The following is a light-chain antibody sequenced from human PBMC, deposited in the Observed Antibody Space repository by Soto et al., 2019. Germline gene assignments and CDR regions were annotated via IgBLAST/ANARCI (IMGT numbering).Light chain of an antibody. J-gene: IGLJ1*01. V-gene: IGLV1-40*01. Sequence: QAVVTQPPSVSGAPGQRVTISCTGSSSNIGGGYDVSWYQQLPGTAPKFRIYGNTDRPSGVPDLFSGSKSGTSASLAITGLQAEDEADYYCQSYDSSLSGYVFGTGTKLTVL. CDR2: GNT. CDR3: QSYDSSLSGYV. CDR1: SSNIGGGYD.